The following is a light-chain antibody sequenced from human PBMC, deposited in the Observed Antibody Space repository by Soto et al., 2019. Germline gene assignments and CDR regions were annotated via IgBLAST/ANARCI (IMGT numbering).Light chain of an antibody. CDR3: SSYTSSTRV. J-gene: IGLJ3*02. Sequence: QSVLTQPASVSGSPGQSITISCTGSSSDVGGYNYVSWYQQHPGKAHNLMIYEVSHRPSGVSNRFSGSNSGNTASLTLSGFQAEDEADYSCSSYTSSTRVFGGGTKLTVL. V-gene: IGLV2-14*01. CDR1: SSDVGGYNY. CDR2: EVS.